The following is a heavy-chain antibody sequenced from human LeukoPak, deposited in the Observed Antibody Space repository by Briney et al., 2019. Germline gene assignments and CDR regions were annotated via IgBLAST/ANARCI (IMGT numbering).Heavy chain of an antibody. Sequence: PGGSLRLSCAASGFTFDDYGMSWVRQAPGKGLEWIGEINHSGSTNYNPSLKSRVTISVDTSKNQFSLKLSSVTAADTAVYYCAGTNLYYDSSGYYYELVDYWGQGTLVTVSS. D-gene: IGHD3-22*01. CDR1: GFTFDDYG. J-gene: IGHJ4*02. CDR3: AGTNLYYDSSGYYYELVDY. V-gene: IGHV4-34*08. CDR2: INHSGST.